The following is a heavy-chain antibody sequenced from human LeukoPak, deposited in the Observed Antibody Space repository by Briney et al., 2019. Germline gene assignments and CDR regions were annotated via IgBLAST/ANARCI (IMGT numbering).Heavy chain of an antibody. CDR2: ISSSSSYI. CDR3: ARDDLAAIYYYYYMDV. CDR1: GFTFSSYS. V-gene: IGHV3-21*01. D-gene: IGHD2-21*01. J-gene: IGHJ6*03. Sequence: GGPLRLSCAASGFTFSSYSMNWVRQAPGKGLEWVSSISSSSSYIYYADSVKGRFTISRDNAKNSLYLQMNSLRAEDTAVYYCARDDLAAIYYYYYMDVWGKGTTVTVSS.